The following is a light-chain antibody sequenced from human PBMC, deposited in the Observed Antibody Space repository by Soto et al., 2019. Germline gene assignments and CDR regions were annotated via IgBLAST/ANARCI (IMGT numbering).Light chain of an antibody. Sequence: DIQMTQSTSTLSASVGDRVTSTCRASQSISSWLAWYQQKPGKAPKLLIYKASSLESGVPSRFSGSGSGTEFTLTISSLQPDDFATYYCQQYNSYSRTFGQGTKVDNK. CDR3: QQYNSYSRT. CDR2: KAS. V-gene: IGKV1-5*03. J-gene: IGKJ1*01. CDR1: QSISSW.